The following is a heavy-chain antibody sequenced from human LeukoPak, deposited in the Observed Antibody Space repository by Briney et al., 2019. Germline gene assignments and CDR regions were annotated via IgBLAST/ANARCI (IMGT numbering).Heavy chain of an antibody. CDR3: ARGGVEMATIN. V-gene: IGHV1-2*04. CDR1: GYTFTGYY. D-gene: IGHD5-24*01. Sequence: ASVKVSCKASGYTFTGYYMHWVRQAPGQGLEWMGWINPNSGGTNYAQKFQGWVTMTRNTSISTAYMELSSLRSEDTAVYYCARGGVEMATINWGQGTLVTVSS. CDR2: INPNSGGT. J-gene: IGHJ4*02.